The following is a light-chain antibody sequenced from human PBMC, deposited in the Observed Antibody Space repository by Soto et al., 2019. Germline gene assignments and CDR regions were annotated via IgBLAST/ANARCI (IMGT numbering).Light chain of an antibody. CDR1: QSVRSNY. Sequence: EIVLTQSPGTLSLSPGERATLSCRASQSVRSNYLAWYQQKPGQAPRLLISAASSRATGIPGRFSGSGSVTDFILTISRLEPEDFALYYCQQYGSARTFGQGTKVEVK. J-gene: IGKJ1*01. CDR2: AAS. CDR3: QQYGSART. V-gene: IGKV3-20*01.